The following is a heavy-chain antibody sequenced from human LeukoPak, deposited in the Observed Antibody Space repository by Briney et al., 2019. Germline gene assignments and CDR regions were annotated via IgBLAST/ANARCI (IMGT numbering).Heavy chain of an antibody. V-gene: IGHV4-59*01. D-gene: IGHD2-15*01. J-gene: IGHJ4*02. Sequence: SETLSLTCTVSGGSISSYYWSWIRQPPGKGLEWIGYIYYSGSTNYNPSLKSRVTISVDTSKNQFSLKLSSVTAADTAVYYCARGSGGSCYDYWGPGTLVTVSS. CDR2: IYYSGST. CDR3: ARGSGGSCYDY. CDR1: GGSISSYY.